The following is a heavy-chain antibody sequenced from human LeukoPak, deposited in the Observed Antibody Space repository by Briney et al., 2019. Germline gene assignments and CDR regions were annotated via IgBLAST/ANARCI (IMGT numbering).Heavy chain of an antibody. D-gene: IGHD6-13*01. Sequence: GSLRLSCAAFGFPFSNHAMNWIRQAPGKGLEWLSYISSSSSVIYYAESVKGRFTISRDNAKNSLYLQMSSLRAEDTAVYYCARDSRQQLPHWGQGTLVTVSS. V-gene: IGHV3-48*01. J-gene: IGHJ4*02. CDR3: ARDSRQQLPH. CDR1: GFPFSNHA. CDR2: ISSSSSVI.